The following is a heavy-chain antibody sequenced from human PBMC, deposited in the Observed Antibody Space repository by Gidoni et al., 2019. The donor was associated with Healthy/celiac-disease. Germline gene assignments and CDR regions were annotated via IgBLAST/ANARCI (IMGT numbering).Heavy chain of an antibody. CDR3: TTDAQMGYFDY. J-gene: IGHJ4*02. Sequence: AFTFRNAWMSWVRQAPGKGLEWVGRIKSKTDGGTTDYAAPVKGRFTISRDDSKNTLYLQMNSLKTEDTAVYYCTTDAQMGYFDYWGQGTLVTVSS. CDR1: AFTFRNAW. CDR2: IKSKTDGGTT. V-gene: IGHV3-15*01.